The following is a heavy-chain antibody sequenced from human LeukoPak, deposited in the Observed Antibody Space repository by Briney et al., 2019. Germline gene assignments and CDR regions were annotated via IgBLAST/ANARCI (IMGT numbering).Heavy chain of an antibody. CDR3: ARDYSPMDGSGDLDAFDI. V-gene: IGHV3-33*01. CDR2: IWYDGSNK. Sequence: PGGCLRLSCAASGFTFSSYGMHWVRQAPGKGLEWVAVIWYDGSNKYYADSVKGRFTISRDNSKNTLYLQMNSLRAEDTAVYYCARDYSPMDGSGDLDAFDIWGQGTMVTVSS. D-gene: IGHD3-10*01. J-gene: IGHJ3*02. CDR1: GFTFSSYG.